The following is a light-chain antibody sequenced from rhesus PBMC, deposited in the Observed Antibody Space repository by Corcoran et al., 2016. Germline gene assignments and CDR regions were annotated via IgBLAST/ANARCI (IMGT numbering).Light chain of an antibody. CDR3: PQYNTFIYD. CDR2: YAD. J-gene: IGKJ2*01. Sequence: DIQMTQSQSSLSASVGDRVTITRRASQVINNYLKWYQQKLGKAPKLLISYADRWESGVPSRFSGNGSRTDFTLTIGSLQPEDFTTYYYPQYNTFIYDFGQVTKVEIK. CDR1: QVINNY. V-gene: IGKV1-32*01.